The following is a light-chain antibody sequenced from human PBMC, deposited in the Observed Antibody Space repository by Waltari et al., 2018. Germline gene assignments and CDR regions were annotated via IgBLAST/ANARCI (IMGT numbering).Light chain of an antibody. Sequence: DMQLTSSSSFVSTSVGDRVTLTCRVSQGISSRLAWYQQKPGKAPKLLIYAASTLQSGVPSRFSGSGSGTEFTLIITTLQPEDFATYFCLQGYSFPRTFGQGTKLEIK. CDR3: LQGYSFPRT. CDR2: AAS. J-gene: IGKJ2*01. CDR1: QGISSR. V-gene: IGKV1-12*01.